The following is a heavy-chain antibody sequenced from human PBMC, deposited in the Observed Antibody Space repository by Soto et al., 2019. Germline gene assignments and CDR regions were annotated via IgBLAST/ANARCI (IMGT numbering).Heavy chain of an antibody. CDR3: AGGQYYFDY. V-gene: IGHV3-30*03. J-gene: IGHJ4*02. Sequence: QVQLVESGGGVVQPGRSLRLSCAASGFPFSSYGMHWVRQAPGKGLDWVALISYDGTNQYYADSVKGRFTVSRENSKNTLYLHMSSLGAEDTAVYYCAGGQYYFDYCGQGTLVSVSS. CDR2: ISYDGTNQ. D-gene: IGHD2-15*01. CDR1: GFPFSSYG.